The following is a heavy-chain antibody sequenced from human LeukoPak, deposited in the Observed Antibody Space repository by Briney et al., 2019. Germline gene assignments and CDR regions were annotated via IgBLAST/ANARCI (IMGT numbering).Heavy chain of an antibody. CDR2: MDPNGGET. D-gene: IGHD3-22*01. J-gene: IGHJ5*02. Sequence: GASVKVSCKASGYTFTIYDINWWRQAPGHPLEWMGWMDPNGGETGYAQKFQGRVTMTRNTSISTAYMELSSLRSEDTAVYYCARGRTLNTMIVVVRSERRVRWFDPWGQGTLVTVSS. V-gene: IGHV1-8*01. CDR3: ARGRTLNTMIVVVRSERRVRWFDP. CDR1: GYTFTIYD.